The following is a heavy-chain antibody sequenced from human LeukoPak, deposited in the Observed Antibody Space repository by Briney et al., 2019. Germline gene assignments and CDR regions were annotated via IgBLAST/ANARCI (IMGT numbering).Heavy chain of an antibody. CDR2: INHNGNT. Sequence: SETLSLTCAVYGGSFSGYHWTWIRQPPGKGLEWIGEINHNGNTNYNPSLKSRVTISVDTSKNQFSLELSSVTAADTAVYYCARPSRSLWFGDLYFDYWGQGTLVTVSS. CDR1: GGSFSGYH. J-gene: IGHJ4*02. D-gene: IGHD3-10*01. V-gene: IGHV4-34*01. CDR3: ARPSRSLWFGDLYFDY.